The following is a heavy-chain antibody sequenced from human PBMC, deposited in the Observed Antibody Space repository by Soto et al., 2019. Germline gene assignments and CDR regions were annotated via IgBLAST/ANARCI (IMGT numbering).Heavy chain of an antibody. J-gene: IGHJ6*02. Sequence: EVQLVESGGGLVKPGGSLRLSCAASGFTFSTYSMNWVRQAPGKGLEWVLSISSSGYIYYADSVKGRFTISRDDAKNSLSLQMNSLRAEDTAVYYCARVRSYSYGQGYGMDVWGQGTTVTVSS. V-gene: IGHV3-21*01. CDR1: GFTFSTYS. D-gene: IGHD5-18*01. CDR3: ARVRSYSYGQGYGMDV. CDR2: ISSSGYI.